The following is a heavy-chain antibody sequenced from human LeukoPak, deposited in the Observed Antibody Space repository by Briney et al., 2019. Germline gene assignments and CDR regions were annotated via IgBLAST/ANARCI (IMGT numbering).Heavy chain of an antibody. D-gene: IGHD3-10*01. CDR3: ASHIGWFGELSDY. Sequence: GGSLRLSCAASGFTFSSYWMSWVRQAPGKGLEWVSYISSSSSTIYYADSVKGRFTISRDNAKNSLYLQMNSLRAEDTAVYYCASHIGWFGELSDYWGQGTLVTVSS. V-gene: IGHV3-48*04. CDR1: GFTFSSYW. CDR2: ISSSSSTI. J-gene: IGHJ4*02.